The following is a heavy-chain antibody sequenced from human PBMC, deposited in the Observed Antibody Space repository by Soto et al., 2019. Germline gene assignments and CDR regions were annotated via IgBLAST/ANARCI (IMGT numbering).Heavy chain of an antibody. CDR3: AREYEGPVATDSLDI. CDR1: GDSSSRGGSY. CDR2: IYYSGST. Sequence: PEETLSPTCTVTGDSSSRGGSYWNWIRQPPGKGLEWIGYIYYSGSTNYNPSLKSRVTISVDTSKNQFSLKLSSVTAADTAVYYCAREYEGPVATDSLDIWGQGTMVTVSS. V-gene: IGHV4-61*08. J-gene: IGHJ3*02. D-gene: IGHD2-15*01.